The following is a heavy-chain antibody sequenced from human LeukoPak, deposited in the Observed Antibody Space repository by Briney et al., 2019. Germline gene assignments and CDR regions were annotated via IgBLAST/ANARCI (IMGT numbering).Heavy chain of an antibody. J-gene: IGHJ5*02. Sequence: GGSLRLSCAASGFTFSSYSMNWVRQAPGNGLEWVSSISSSSSYIYYADSVKGRFTISRDNAKNSLYLQMNSLRAEDTAVYYCARDLSRGRGNWFDPWGQGTLVTVSS. CDR2: ISSSSSYI. V-gene: IGHV3-21*01. D-gene: IGHD2-15*01. CDR3: ARDLSRGRGNWFDP. CDR1: GFTFSSYS.